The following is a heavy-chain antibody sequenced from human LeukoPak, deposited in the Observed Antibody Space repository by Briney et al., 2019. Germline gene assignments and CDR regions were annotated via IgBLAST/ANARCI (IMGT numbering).Heavy chain of an antibody. J-gene: IGHJ4*02. V-gene: IGHV4-4*02. CDR1: GGSISSSNW. D-gene: IGHD3-22*01. CDR2: IYHSGST. Sequence: SETLSLTCAVSGGSISSSNWWSWVRQPPGKGLEWIGEIYHSGSTNYNPSLKSRVTISVDKSKNQFSLKLSSVTAADTAVYYCARGSWRYYYDSSGYYYFDYWGQGTLVTVSS. CDR3: ARGSWRYYYDSSGYYYFDY.